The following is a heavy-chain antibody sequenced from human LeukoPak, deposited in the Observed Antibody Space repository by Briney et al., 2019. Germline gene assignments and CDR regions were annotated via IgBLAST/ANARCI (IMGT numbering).Heavy chain of an antibody. CDR2: IYYSGST. V-gene: IGHV4-39*07. CDR1: GGSISSSNYY. D-gene: IGHD3-16*01. Sequence: HSETLSLTRTLSGGSISSSNYYWGWTRPPPGKGLEWMGSIYYSGSTYYHPSLKSRVTISVDTSKNQFSLKLSSVTPADTAVYYWARGLIALDYVRTNWFDPCGEGTPVTVSS. J-gene: IGHJ5*02. CDR3: ARGLIALDYVRTNWFDP.